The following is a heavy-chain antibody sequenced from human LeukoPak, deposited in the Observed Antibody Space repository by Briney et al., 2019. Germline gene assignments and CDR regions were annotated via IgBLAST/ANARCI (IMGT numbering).Heavy chain of an antibody. CDR1: GDSVSSGY. CDR3: AGRGHRYSRD. Sequence: SETLSLTCSVSGDSVSSGYGSWIRQPPGKGLEWIGYIYDSGITDYNSSLKSRLTISVDTSNNQFSLNLRSVTAADTAVYYCAGRGHRYSRDWGQGILVTVSS. CDR2: IYDSGIT. J-gene: IGHJ1*01. D-gene: IGHD2-15*01. V-gene: IGHV4-4*09.